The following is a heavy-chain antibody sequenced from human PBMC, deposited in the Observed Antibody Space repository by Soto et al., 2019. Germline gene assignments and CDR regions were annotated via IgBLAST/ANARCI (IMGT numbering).Heavy chain of an antibody. D-gene: IGHD6-6*01. J-gene: IGHJ5*02. CDR1: GFTFDDYA. Sequence: GGSLRLSCAASGFTFDDYAMHWVRQAPGKGLEWVSGISWNSGSIGYADSVKGRFTISRDNAKNSLYLQMNSLRAEDTALYYCAKDIARYSSSRLFDPWGQGTLVTVSS. V-gene: IGHV3-9*01. CDR3: AKDIARYSSSRLFDP. CDR2: ISWNSGSI.